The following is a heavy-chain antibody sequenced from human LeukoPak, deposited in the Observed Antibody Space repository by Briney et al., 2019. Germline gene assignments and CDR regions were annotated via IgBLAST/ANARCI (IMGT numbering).Heavy chain of an antibody. J-gene: IGHJ4*02. CDR2: IYHSGST. V-gene: IGHV4-38-2*02. CDR3: ARGRNYYGSGSYSDY. D-gene: IGHD3-10*01. Sequence: PSETLSLTCTVSGYSISSGYYWGWIRQPPGKGLEWIGSIYHSGSTYYNPSLKSRVTISVDTSKNQFSLKLSSVTAADTAVYYCARGRNYYGSGSYSDYWGQGTLVTVSS. CDR1: GYSISSGYY.